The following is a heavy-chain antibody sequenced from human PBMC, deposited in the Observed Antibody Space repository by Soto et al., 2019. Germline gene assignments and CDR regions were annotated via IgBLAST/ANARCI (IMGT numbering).Heavy chain of an antibody. D-gene: IGHD2-15*01. V-gene: IGHV4-59*01. CDR3: ARYRREEVAGYTLDN. Sequence: SETLSLTCTVSGGSISSNYWTWIRQPPGKGLEWIGYVYNSGSTNYNPSLKSRVTISEDTSKSQFSLKVNYMTAADTAVYYCARYRREEVAGYTLDNWGQGILVTVSS. J-gene: IGHJ4*02. CDR2: VYNSGST. CDR1: GGSISSNY.